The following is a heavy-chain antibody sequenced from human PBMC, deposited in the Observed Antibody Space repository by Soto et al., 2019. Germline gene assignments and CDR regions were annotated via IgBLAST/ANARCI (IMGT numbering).Heavy chain of an antibody. CDR2: LYDNENDRN. D-gene: IGHD2-21*01. V-gene: IGHV4-39*01. CDR3: AGHGTFWGDTPRLVDP. Sequence: SETLSLTCPVSGGSIKRTGYFWAWIRQSPGKGLEWIASLYDNENDRNYYNPSLKSRVTISADTSKNQLSLRLTLVTAADTAVYFCAGHGTFWGDTPRLVDPWGQGTLVTVSS. J-gene: IGHJ5*02. CDR1: GGSIKRTGYF.